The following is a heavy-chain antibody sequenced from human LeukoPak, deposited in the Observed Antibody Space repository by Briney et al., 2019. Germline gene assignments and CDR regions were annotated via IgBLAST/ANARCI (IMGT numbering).Heavy chain of an antibody. CDR2: ISGSGGST. V-gene: IGHV3-23*01. J-gene: IGHJ4*02. CDR3: AKIGYYYDSSGYYYFDY. Sequence: GGSLRLSCAASGFTFSSYAMSWVRQAPGKGLEWVSAISGSGGSTYYADSVKGRFTISRDNSKNTLYLQMNSLRAEDTAVYYCAKIGYYYDSSGYYYFDYWGQGTLVTVSA. CDR1: GFTFSSYA. D-gene: IGHD3-22*01.